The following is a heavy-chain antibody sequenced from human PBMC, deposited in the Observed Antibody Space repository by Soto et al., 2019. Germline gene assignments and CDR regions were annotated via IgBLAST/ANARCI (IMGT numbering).Heavy chain of an antibody. CDR2: TYYRSKWYN. D-gene: IGHD3-3*02. CDR3: ARDLSGFFQH. V-gene: IGHV6-1*01. CDR1: GDSVFSNSAA. Sequence: SQTLSLTCAISGDSVFSNSAAWNWIRQSPSRGLGWLGRTYYRSKWYNDYAGSVRSRITINPDTSKNQFSLHLNSVTPDDTAVYYCARDLSGFFQHWGLGTLVTVSS. J-gene: IGHJ1*01.